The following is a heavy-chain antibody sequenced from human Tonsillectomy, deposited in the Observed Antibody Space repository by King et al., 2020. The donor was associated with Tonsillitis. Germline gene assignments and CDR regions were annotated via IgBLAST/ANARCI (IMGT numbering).Heavy chain of an antibody. CDR1: GYTFTNYN. CDR2: INPNGGST. CDR3: AIGSAVAGPPRPFDI. D-gene: IGHD6-19*01. J-gene: IGHJ3*02. Sequence: VQSGAEVKKPGASVKVSCKASGYTFTNYNIHWVRQAPGQGLQWMGIINPNGGSTSYSQKLQGRVSMTRDTSTSTVYMELSSLRSEDTAVYYCAIGSAVAGPPRPFDIWGQGTMVTVSS. V-gene: IGHV1-46*01.